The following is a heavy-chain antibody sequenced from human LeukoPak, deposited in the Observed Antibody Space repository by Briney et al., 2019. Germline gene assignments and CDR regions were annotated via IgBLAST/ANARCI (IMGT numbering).Heavy chain of an antibody. V-gene: IGHV1-2*06. CDR3: ARPHTVLYNWFDP. CDR1: GYTFTGYY. D-gene: IGHD4-11*01. CDR2: INPNSGGT. J-gene: IGHJ5*02. Sequence: AASVKLSCKASGYTFTGYYMHWVRQAPGQGLEWMGRINPNSGGTNYAQKFQGRVTMTRDTSISTAYMELSRLRSDDTAVYYCARPHTVLYNWFDPWGQGTLVTVSS.